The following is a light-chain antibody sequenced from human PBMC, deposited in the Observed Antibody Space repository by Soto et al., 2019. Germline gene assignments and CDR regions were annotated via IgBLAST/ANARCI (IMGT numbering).Light chain of an antibody. CDR3: CSYAGSSTYV. V-gene: IGLV2-23*01. Sequence: QSARTQPASVAGSPGQAITISGTGTSRDVGSYNLVSWYQQHPGKAPKLMIYEGSKRPSGVSNRFSGSKSGNTASLTISGLQAEDAADYYCCSYAGSSTYVFGTGTKVTV. CDR2: EGS. J-gene: IGLJ1*01. CDR1: SRDVGSYNL.